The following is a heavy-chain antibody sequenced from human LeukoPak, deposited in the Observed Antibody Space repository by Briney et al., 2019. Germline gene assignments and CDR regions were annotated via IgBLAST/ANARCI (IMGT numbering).Heavy chain of an antibody. J-gene: IGHJ4*02. V-gene: IGHV4-39*01. Sequence: PSETLSLTCTVSGGSISSSSYYWGWIRQPPGKGLEWIGSIYYSGSTYYNPSLKSRVTIPVDTSKNQFSLKLSSVTAADTAVYYCARPGIVGATPDYWGQGTLVTVSS. CDR3: ARPGIVGATPDY. CDR2: IYYSGST. D-gene: IGHD1-26*01. CDR1: GGSISSSSYY.